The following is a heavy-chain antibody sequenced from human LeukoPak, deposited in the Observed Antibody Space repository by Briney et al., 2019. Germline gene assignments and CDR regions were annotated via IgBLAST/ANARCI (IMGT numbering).Heavy chain of an antibody. CDR2: ISYDGSNI. J-gene: IGHJ4*02. CDR3: AKVRDSSSWYLDY. Sequence: PGGSLRLSCAASGFTFSTYAMHWVRQAPGKGLEWVAVISYDGSNIYYADSVKGRFTISRDNSKNTLYLQMNSLRAEDTAVYFCAKVRDSSSWYLDYWGQGTLVTVSS. V-gene: IGHV3-30-3*01. CDR1: GFTFSTYA. D-gene: IGHD6-13*01.